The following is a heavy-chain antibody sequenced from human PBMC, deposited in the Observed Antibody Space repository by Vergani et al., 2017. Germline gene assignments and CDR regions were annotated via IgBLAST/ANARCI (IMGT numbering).Heavy chain of an antibody. CDR3: VRDVRVSCT. CDR1: GFTFSRHW. J-gene: IGHJ3*01. D-gene: IGHD2-8*01. V-gene: IGHV3-21*01. CDR2: ISGNNDDV. Sequence: EVQLVESGGGLVQPGGSLRLSCAASGFTFSRHWMHWVRQAPGKGLVWVSSISGNNDDVYYADSVKGRFTISRDNAKNSLYLDMSSLRAEDTAVYYCVRDVRVSCTWGQGTLVAVSS.